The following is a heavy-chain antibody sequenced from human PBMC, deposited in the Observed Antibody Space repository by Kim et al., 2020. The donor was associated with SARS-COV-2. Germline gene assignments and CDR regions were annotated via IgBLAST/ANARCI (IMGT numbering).Heavy chain of an antibody. J-gene: IGHJ4*02. V-gene: IGHV3-48*02. CDR3: ARDSRLTRGVFDF. D-gene: IGHD3-10*01. Sequence: YAGSVKGRFTISRDNAKNSLYMQMNGLRDEDRAVYYCARDSRLTRGVFDFWGQGTLVTVSS.